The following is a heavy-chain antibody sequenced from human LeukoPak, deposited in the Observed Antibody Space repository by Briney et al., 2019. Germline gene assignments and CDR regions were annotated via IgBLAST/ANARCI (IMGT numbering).Heavy chain of an antibody. Sequence: ASVKVSCKGSGYNFDRYGVNWVRQAPGQGLEWVGWISTYNGNTFYAQKFEGRVTMTTDTSTSTAYMELRSLRSEDTAVYYCALGVVAFGAFDIWGQGTMVTVSS. CDR1: GYNFDRYG. D-gene: IGHD3-16*01. J-gene: IGHJ3*02. V-gene: IGHV1-18*04. CDR3: ALGVVAFGAFDI. CDR2: ISTYNGNT.